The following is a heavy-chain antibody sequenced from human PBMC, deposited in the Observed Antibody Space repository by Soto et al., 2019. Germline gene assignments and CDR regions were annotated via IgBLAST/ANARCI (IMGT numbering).Heavy chain of an antibody. D-gene: IGHD2-2*01. CDR1: GGSISSGGYS. V-gene: IGHV4-30-2*01. CDR2: MYHSGST. Sequence: SETLSLTCAVSGGSISSGGYSWSWIRQPPGKGLEWIGYMYHSGSTYYNPSLKSRVTISIDRSKNQFSLKLSSVTAADTAVYYCPKVPDYWGQGILVTVSS. CDR3: PKVPDY. J-gene: IGHJ4*02.